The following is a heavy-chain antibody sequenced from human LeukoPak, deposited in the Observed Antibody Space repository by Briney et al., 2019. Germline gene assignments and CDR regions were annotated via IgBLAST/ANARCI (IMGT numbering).Heavy chain of an antibody. D-gene: IGHD3-22*01. CDR2: IYHSGST. J-gene: IGHJ4*02. Sequence: SETLSLTCAVSGYSITSGYYWGWIRKPPGKGLEWIGRIYHSGSTYYNPSLKSRVTISVDTSKNHFSLRLSSVTAADTAFYYCARVGTITYYYDSSGWARGQGTLVTVSS. V-gene: IGHV4-38-2*01. CDR1: GYSITSGYY. CDR3: ARVGTITYYYDSSGWA.